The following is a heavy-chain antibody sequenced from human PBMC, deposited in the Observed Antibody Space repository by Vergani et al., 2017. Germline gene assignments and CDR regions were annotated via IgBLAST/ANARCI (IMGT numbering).Heavy chain of an antibody. Sequence: QVQLVESGGGLVKPGRSLRLSCAASGFTFSDYYMSWIRQAPGKGLEWVSYISSSSSTIYYADSVKGRFTISSDNAKNSLYLQMNSLRAEDTAVYYCARAIQLAYDFWSGYYMEPYYMDVWGKGTTVTVSS. V-gene: IGHV3-11*04. D-gene: IGHD3-3*01. CDR3: ARAIQLAYDFWSGYYMEPYYMDV. CDR1: GFTFSDYY. CDR2: ISSSSSTI. J-gene: IGHJ6*03.